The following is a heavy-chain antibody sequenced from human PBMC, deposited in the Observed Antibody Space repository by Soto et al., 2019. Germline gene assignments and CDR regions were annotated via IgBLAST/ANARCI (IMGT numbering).Heavy chain of an antibody. Sequence: GSLRLSCVASGFSFSSYAMSWVRQAPGKGLEWVSVISGRDGSTYYGDSVKGRFTISRDNSKNTLYLQMNSLRAEDTAVYYCARDRERDAWYEDYWGQGTLVTVSS. D-gene: IGHD6-13*01. CDR2: ISGRDGST. CDR3: ARDRERDAWYEDY. J-gene: IGHJ4*02. CDR1: GFSFSSYA. V-gene: IGHV3-23*02.